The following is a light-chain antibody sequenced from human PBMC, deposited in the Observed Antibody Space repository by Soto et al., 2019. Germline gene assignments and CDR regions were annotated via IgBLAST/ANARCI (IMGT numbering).Light chain of an antibody. CDR1: QSIGTY. CDR2: DAS. CDR3: QQRSNWPPT. V-gene: IGKV3-11*01. Sequence: EIVLTQSPATLSLSPGERATLFRRASQSIGTYLAWYQQKSGQAPRLLIYDASNRATGIPARFSGGGSGTDFILTVSSLEPEDFAVYYCQQRSNWPPTFGQGTKLEI. J-gene: IGKJ2*01.